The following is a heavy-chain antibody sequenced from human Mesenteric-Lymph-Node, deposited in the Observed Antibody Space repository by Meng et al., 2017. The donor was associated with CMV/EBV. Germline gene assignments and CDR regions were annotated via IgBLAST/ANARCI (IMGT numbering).Heavy chain of an antibody. V-gene: IGHV1-2*02. CDR2: INPNTGGT. CDR1: GYTFTGYY. J-gene: IGHJ4*02. Sequence: ASVKVSCKASGYTFTGYYMHWVRQAPGQGLEWMGWINPNTGGTNYAQKFQGRVTVTRDTSINTAYMELSRLKSDDTAVYYCAKDSGLGQWLGAYFDYWGQGTLVTVSS. D-gene: IGHD6-19*01. CDR3: AKDSGLGQWLGAYFDY.